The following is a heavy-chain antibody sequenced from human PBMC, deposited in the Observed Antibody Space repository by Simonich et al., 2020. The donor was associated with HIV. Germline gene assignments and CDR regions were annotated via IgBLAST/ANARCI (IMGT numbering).Heavy chain of an antibody. CDR3: ARLRSNLRSDDAFHI. CDR1: GSSFTSSW. CDR2: IDPRDAAT. V-gene: IGHV5-51*01. D-gene: IGHD7-27*01. J-gene: IGHJ3*02. Sequence: EVPLVQSGAEVKKPGESLKISCKGSGSSFTSSWIGWVRQRPGKGLGGRGSIDPRDAATRYSPAVQGQVTISADKSISTAYRQWSSLKASDTAMYYCARLRSNLRSDDAFHIWGQGTMVTVSS.